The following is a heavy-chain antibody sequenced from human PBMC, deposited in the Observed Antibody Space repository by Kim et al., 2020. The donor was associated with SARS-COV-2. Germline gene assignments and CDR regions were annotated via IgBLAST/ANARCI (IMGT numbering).Heavy chain of an antibody. V-gene: IGHV4-61*01. J-gene: IGHJ6*02. CDR2: IYYSGST. Sequence: SETLSLTCTVSGGSVSSGSYYWSWIRQPPGKGLEWIGYIYYSGSTNYNPSLKSRVTISVDTSKNQFSLKLSSVTAADTAVYYCARTSITIFGVGMDVWG. D-gene: IGHD3-3*01. CDR1: GGSVSSGSYY. CDR3: ARTSITIFGVGMDV.